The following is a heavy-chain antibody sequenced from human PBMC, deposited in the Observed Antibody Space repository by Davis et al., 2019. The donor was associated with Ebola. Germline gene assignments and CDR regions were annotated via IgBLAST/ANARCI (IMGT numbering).Heavy chain of an antibody. D-gene: IGHD3-10*01. J-gene: IGHJ4*02. Sequence: SETLSLTCTVSGGSISSSSYYWGWIRQPPGKGLEWIGSIYYSGSTYYNPSLKSRVTISVDTSKNQFSLKLSSVTAADTAVYYCARRFTMVQGVIITSSYFDYWGQGTLVTVSS. V-gene: IGHV4-39*01. CDR3: ARRFTMVQGVIITSSYFDY. CDR2: IYYSGST. CDR1: GGSISSSSYY.